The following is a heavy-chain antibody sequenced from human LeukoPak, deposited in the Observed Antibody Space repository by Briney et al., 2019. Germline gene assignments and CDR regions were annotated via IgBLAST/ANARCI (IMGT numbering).Heavy chain of an antibody. J-gene: IGHJ4*02. V-gene: IGHV5-51*01. CDR3: TRRMPFGASPGFDY. CDR2: IHPGDSDT. CDR1: GYNFATHF. D-gene: IGHD3-16*01. Sequence: GESLKISCKGFGYNFATHFIGWVRQMPGKGPEWMGIIHPGDSDTIYSPSFQGQVTISADKSINTAYLQWSSLKASDTAIYYCTRRMPFGASPGFDYWGQGTLVTVSS.